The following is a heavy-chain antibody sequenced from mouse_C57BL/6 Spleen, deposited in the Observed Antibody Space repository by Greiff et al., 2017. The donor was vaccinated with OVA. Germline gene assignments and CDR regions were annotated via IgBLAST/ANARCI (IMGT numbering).Heavy chain of an antibody. CDR3: ARGDGNYESWFAY. V-gene: IGHV1-55*01. J-gene: IGHJ3*01. Sequence: VQLQQPGAELVKPGASVKMSCKASGYTFTSYWITWVKQRPGQGLEWIGDIYPGSGSTNYNEKFKSKATLTVDTSSSTAYMQLSSLTSEDSAVYYCARGDGNYESWFAYWGQGTLVTVSA. D-gene: IGHD2-1*01. CDR2: IYPGSGST. CDR1: GYTFTSYW.